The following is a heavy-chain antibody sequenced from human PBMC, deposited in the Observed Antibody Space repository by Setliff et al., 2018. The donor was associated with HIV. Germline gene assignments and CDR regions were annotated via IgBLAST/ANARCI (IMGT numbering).Heavy chain of an antibody. J-gene: IGHJ4*02. V-gene: IGHV3-74*01. CDR1: DLTFSSFW. CDR2: IRSDDTGV. D-gene: IGHD6-25*01. Sequence: GESLKISCEASDLTFSSFWMHWVRQVPGKGLVWISRIRSDDTGVNYADSVRGRFTISRDIARNTLYLQMNSLRPEDTAMYYCACDRAARSLDYWGQGTLVTVSS. CDR3: ACDRAARSLDY.